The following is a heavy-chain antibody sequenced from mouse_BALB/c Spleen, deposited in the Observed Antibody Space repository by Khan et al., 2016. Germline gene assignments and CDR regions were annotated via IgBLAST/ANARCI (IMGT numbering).Heavy chain of an antibody. V-gene: IGHV10-1*02. CDR3: VRGNDYDVYFDY. D-gene: IGHD2-4*01. CDR1: GFTFNTYA. J-gene: IGHJ2*01. CDR2: IRSKSNNYAT. Sequence: EVQLVESGGGLVQPKGSLKLSCAASGFTFNTYAMNWVRQAPGKGLEWVARIRSKSNNYATSYADSVKDRFSISRDDSHSMLYLQMNNLKTEDTAMYYCVRGNDYDVYFDYWGQGTTLTVSS.